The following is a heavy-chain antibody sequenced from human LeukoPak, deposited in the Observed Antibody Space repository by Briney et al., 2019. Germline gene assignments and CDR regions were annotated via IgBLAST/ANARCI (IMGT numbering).Heavy chain of an antibody. CDR2: ISSSGSTI. Sequence: GESLRLSCAASGFTFSFYTMNWVRQAPGKGLEWVSYISSSGSTIYYADSVKGRFTISRDNAKNSLYLQVNSLRAEDTAVYYCARVGLLGYCSSTSCYAFDIWGQGTMVTVSS. D-gene: IGHD2-2*01. CDR3: ARVGLLGYCSSTSCYAFDI. CDR1: GFTFSFYT. J-gene: IGHJ3*02. V-gene: IGHV3-48*04.